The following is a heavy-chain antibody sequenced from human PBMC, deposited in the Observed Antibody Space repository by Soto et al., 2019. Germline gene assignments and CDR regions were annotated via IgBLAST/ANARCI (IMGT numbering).Heavy chain of an antibody. D-gene: IGHD4-17*01. CDR2: ISYDGINE. J-gene: IGHJ1*01. V-gene: IGHV3-30-3*01. Sequence: QVQVVESGGGVVQPGWSLRLSCASSGFTFSSYAMHWVRQAPGKGLEWVAVISYDGINEYYVDSVKGRFTISRDNSKNALYLQMNSLRPEDTAVYYCASAARGLEYFQHWGQGTLVNVAS. CDR3: ASAARGLEYFQH. CDR1: GFTFSSYA.